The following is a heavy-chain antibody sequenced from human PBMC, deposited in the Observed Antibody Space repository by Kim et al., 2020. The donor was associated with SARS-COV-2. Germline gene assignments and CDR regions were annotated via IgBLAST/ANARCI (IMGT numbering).Heavy chain of an antibody. Sequence: GGSLRLSCAASGFTFSSYGMHWVRQAPGKGLEWVAVISYDGSNKYYADSVKGRFTISRDNSKNTLYLQMNSLRAEDTAVYYCAKVMFGTNPAFFDYWGQGTLVTVSS. CDR3: AKVMFGTNPAFFDY. CDR2: ISYDGSNK. V-gene: IGHV3-30*18. D-gene: IGHD3-10*02. J-gene: IGHJ4*02. CDR1: GFTFSSYG.